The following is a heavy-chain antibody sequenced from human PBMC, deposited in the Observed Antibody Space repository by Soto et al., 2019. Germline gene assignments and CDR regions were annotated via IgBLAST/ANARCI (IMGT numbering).Heavy chain of an antibody. D-gene: IGHD3-10*01. J-gene: IGHJ4*02. CDR3: ARHWAPPLGGSGSYYLDY. V-gene: IGHV4-59*08. CDR2: IYYRGNT. CDR1: GGSITSYY. Sequence: QVQLQESGPGLVKPSETLSLTCTVSGGSITSYYWSWIRQPPGKGLEWIGYIYYRGNTKFNPSLKSRVTISVDTSKNQFSLKLNSVTAADTAVYYCARHWAPPLGGSGSYYLDYWGQGTPVTVSS.